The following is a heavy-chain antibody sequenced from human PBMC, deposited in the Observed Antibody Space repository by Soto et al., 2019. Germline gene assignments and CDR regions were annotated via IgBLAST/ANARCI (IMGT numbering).Heavy chain of an antibody. V-gene: IGHV3-9*01. Sequence: EVQLVESGVGLVQPGRSLRLSCAASGFTFDDYAMHWVRQRPGRGLEWVSGITWNSDEIGYPDSVKGRFSISRNNAKKYLYLQMNSLRPDDTALYYCAASRGYDSSGYSGYYYGMDVW. CDR2: ITWNSDEI. D-gene: IGHD3-22*01. J-gene: IGHJ6*01. CDR1: GFTFDDYA. CDR3: AASRGYDSSGYSGYYYGMDV.